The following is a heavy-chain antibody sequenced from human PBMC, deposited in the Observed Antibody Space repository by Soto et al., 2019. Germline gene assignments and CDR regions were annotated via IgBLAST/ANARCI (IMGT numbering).Heavy chain of an antibody. CDR1: GFTFSSYA. D-gene: IGHD1-26*01. J-gene: IGHJ4*02. CDR2: ISGSGGST. Sequence: PGGSLRLSCAASGFTFSSYAMSWVRQAPGKRLEWVSAISGSGGSTYYADSVKGRFTISRDNSKNTLYLQMNNLRAEDTAVYYCAKETAPVRATTRYYWGQGTLVTVSS. CDR3: AKETAPVRATTRYY. V-gene: IGHV3-23*01.